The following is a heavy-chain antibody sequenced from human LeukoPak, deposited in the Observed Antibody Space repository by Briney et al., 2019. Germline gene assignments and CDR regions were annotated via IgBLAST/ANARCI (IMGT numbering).Heavy chain of an antibody. J-gene: IGHJ1*01. Sequence: PGGSLRLSCAASGFTFDDYAMHWVRQAPGKGLEWVSGISWNSGSIGYADSVKDRFTISRDNAKNSLYLQMNSLRAEDTALYYCAKDSLTGTREYFQHWGQGTLVTVSS. D-gene: IGHD1-7*01. CDR2: ISWNSGSI. CDR3: AKDSLTGTREYFQH. V-gene: IGHV3-9*01. CDR1: GFTFDDYA.